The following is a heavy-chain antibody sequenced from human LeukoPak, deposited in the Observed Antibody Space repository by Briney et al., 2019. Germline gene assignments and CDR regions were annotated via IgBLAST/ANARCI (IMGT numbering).Heavy chain of an antibody. J-gene: IGHJ5*02. Sequence: KYWESLKISWKGSGCIFTSYWIGWVRQIPGKGLEWMGIIYSGDSDTRYSPSFQGQVTISADKYISTPYLQRSSLKAPDTPMYYCPRLGNGDYDDRSDWFDPWGQGTLGTVSS. V-gene: IGHV5-51*01. D-gene: IGHD4-17*01. CDR1: GCIFTSYW. CDR2: IYSGDSDT. CDR3: PRLGNGDYDDRSDWFDP.